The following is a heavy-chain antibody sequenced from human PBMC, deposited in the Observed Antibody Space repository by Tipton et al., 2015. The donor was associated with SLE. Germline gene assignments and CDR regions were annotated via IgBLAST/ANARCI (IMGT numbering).Heavy chain of an antibody. CDR2: ISAYNGHT. J-gene: IGHJ4*02. Sequence: QVQLVQSGAEVKKPGASVKVSCKASGYPFIGYYMHWVRQAPGQGLEWMGWISAYNGHTNYAQKLQDRVTLTTDTSTSTAYMELRSLRSDDTAVYYCARVCAYHDSTGYCLFDNWGQGTLVTVSS. CDR1: GYPFIGYY. D-gene: IGHD3-22*01. V-gene: IGHV1-18*04. CDR3: ARVCAYHDSTGYCLFDN.